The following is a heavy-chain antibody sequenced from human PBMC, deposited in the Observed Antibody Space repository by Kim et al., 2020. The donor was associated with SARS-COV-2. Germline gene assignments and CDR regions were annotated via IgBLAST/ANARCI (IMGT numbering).Heavy chain of an antibody. Sequence: TSYNPSIKSRVTISVETSKSQFSLKLSSVTAADTDVYYCARDRRPYGMDVWGQGTTVTVSS. V-gene: IGHV4-30-2*05. CDR3: ARDRRPYGMDV. J-gene: IGHJ6*02. CDR2: T.